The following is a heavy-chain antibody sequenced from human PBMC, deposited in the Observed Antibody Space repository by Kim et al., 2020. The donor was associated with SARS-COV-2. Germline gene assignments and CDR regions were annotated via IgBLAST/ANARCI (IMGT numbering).Heavy chain of an antibody. D-gene: IGHD6-19*01. V-gene: IGHV1-18*01. CDR2: VSAYNGNT. CDR1: GYTFIGYG. J-gene: IGHJ6*02. CDR3: ARAHGAVAGTSYYYYYGLDV. Sequence: ASVKVSCKASGYTFIGYGINWVRQAPGQGLEWMGWVSAYNGNTNYPQKFQGRVTMTTDTSTTKAYMELRSLRSDDTAVYYCARAHGAVAGTSYYYYYGLDVWGQGPTVTVSS.